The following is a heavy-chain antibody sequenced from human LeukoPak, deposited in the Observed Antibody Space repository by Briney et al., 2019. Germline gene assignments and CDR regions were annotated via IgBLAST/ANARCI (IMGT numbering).Heavy chain of an antibody. Sequence: GGSLRLSCAASGFTFSSYGMHWVRQAPGKGLEWVAVISYDGSNKYYADSVKGRFTISRDNSKNTLYLQMNSLRAEDTAVYYCAKARGSRYCSSTSCSKEQNWFDPWGQGTLVTVSS. V-gene: IGHV3-30*18. CDR3: AKARGSRYCSSTSCSKEQNWFDP. CDR1: GFTFSSYG. CDR2: ISYDGSNK. D-gene: IGHD2-2*01. J-gene: IGHJ5*02.